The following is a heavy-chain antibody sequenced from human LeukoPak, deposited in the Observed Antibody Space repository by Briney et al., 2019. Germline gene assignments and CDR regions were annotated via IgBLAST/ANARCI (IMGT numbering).Heavy chain of an antibody. V-gene: IGHV1-69*04. CDR1: GGTFSSYA. CDR2: IIPILGIA. D-gene: IGHD6-19*01. Sequence: SVKVSCKASGGTFSSYAISWVRQAPGQGLEWMGRIIPILGIANYAQKFQGRVTITADKSTSTAYMELSSLRSEDTAVYYCASAAVAGKTNDYWGQGTLVTVSS. CDR3: ASAAVAGKTNDY. J-gene: IGHJ4*02.